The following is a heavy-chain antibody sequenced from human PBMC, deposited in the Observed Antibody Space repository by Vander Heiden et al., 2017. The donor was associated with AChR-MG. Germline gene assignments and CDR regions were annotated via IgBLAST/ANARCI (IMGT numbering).Heavy chain of an antibody. CDR2: IRYDGSNK. CDR3: AKDGYSAFDY. V-gene: IGHV3-30*02. Sequence: QVQLVESGGGVVQPGGSLRLSCAASGFTFSSYGMHWVRQAPGKGLEWVAFIRYDGSNKYYADSVKGRFTISRDNSKNTLYLQMNSLRAEDTAVYYCAKDGYSAFDYWGQGTLVTVSS. J-gene: IGHJ4*02. CDR1: GFTFSSYG. D-gene: IGHD4-4*01.